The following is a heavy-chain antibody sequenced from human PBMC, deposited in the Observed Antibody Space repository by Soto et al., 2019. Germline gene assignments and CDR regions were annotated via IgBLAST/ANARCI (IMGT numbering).Heavy chain of an antibody. V-gene: IGHV1-8*01. CDR2: MNPNSGNT. J-gene: IGHJ5*02. Sequence: QVQLVQSGAEVQKPGASVKVSCKASGYTFTSYDINWVRQATGQGLEWMGWMNPNSGNTGYAQKFQGRVSMTRNTSISIAYVELRSVRSEDTAVYYGARRYCSGGGCYDWSDHCGQGTLVTVSS. CDR3: ARRYCSGGGCYDWSDH. D-gene: IGHD2-8*02. CDR1: GYTFTSYD.